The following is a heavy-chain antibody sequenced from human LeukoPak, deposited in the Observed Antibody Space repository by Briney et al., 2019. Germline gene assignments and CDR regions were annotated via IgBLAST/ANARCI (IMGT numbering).Heavy chain of an antibody. D-gene: IGHD3-10*01. Sequence: WASVKVSCKGSGYSFTGYYMHWVRQAPGQGLEWMGWITPNSGGTNYAQRFQGRVTMTRDTSISTAYMELSRLRSDDTAVYYCAREAYDSGSFRTDYYYMDVWGKGTTVTISS. CDR3: AREAYDSGSFRTDYYYMDV. CDR2: ITPNSGGT. J-gene: IGHJ6*03. V-gene: IGHV1-2*02. CDR1: GYSFTGYY.